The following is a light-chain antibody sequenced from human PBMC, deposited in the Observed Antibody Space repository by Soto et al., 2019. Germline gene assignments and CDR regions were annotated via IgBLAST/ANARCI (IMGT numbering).Light chain of an antibody. CDR3: QQYDNSPLP. V-gene: IGKV3-20*01. CDR1: QSVSSSF. Sequence: EIVLTQSPGTLSLSPWERATLSCRASQSVSSSFLAWYQQKPGQAPSLLIYGASSRATGIPYRFSGSGSGKDFTLTISRLEPEDFAVYYCQQYDNSPLPFGGGTKVAIK. CDR2: GAS. J-gene: IGKJ4*01.